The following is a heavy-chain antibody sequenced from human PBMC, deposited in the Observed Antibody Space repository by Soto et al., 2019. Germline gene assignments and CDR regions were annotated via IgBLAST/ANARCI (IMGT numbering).Heavy chain of an antibody. CDR1: GGTFSSYA. CDR3: AREDITMVRGVIINRLYYFDY. V-gene: IGHV1-69*01. Sequence: QVQLVQSGAEVKKPGSSVKVSCKASGGTFSSYAISWVRQAPGQGLEWMGGIIPIFGTANYAQKFQGRVTITADESTSTAYMELSSLRSEDTAVYYCAREDITMVRGVIINRLYYFDYGGQGTLVTVSS. D-gene: IGHD3-10*01. J-gene: IGHJ4*02. CDR2: IIPIFGTA.